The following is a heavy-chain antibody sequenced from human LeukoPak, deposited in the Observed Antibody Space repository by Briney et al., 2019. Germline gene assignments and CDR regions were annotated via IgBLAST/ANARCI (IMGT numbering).Heavy chain of an antibody. CDR3: ARGSYSGYDSYYFDY. Sequence: ASVKVSCKASGGTFSSYAISWVRQAPGQGLEWMGGIIPIFGTANYAQKFQGRATITADESTSTAYMELSSLRSEDTAVYYCARGSYSGYDSYYFDYWGQGTLVTVSS. J-gene: IGHJ4*02. D-gene: IGHD5-12*01. CDR2: IIPIFGTA. V-gene: IGHV1-69*13. CDR1: GGTFSSYA.